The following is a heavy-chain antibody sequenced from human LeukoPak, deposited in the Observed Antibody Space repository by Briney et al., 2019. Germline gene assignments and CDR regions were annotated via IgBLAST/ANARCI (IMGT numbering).Heavy chain of an antibody. V-gene: IGHV4-59*01. CDR2: IHYSGST. CDR1: GGSFTTYY. D-gene: IGHD2-21*01. CDR3: ARGFSVPIGAFDI. Sequence: SETLSLTCTVSGGSFTTYYWSWIRQPPGKRLEWIGHIHYSGSTNYNPSLKSRVTISVDTSKNQFSLKLSSVTAADTAVYYCARGFSVPIGAFDIWGQGTMVTVSS. J-gene: IGHJ3*02.